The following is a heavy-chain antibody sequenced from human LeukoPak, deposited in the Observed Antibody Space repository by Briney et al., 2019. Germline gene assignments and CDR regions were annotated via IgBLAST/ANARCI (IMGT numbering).Heavy chain of an antibody. Sequence: GESLRLSCAASGFTFSASTMHWVRQASGKGLEWVGRIRSKANNYATAYAASVQGRFTISRDDSKNTAYLQMNSLKTEDTALYYCTSVVGATFDYWGQGTLVTVSS. D-gene: IGHD1-26*01. CDR2: IRSKANNYAT. CDR1: GFTFSAST. J-gene: IGHJ4*02. V-gene: IGHV3-73*01. CDR3: TSVVGATFDY.